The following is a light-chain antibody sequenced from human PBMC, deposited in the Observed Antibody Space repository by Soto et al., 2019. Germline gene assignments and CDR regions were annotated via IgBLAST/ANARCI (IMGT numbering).Light chain of an antibody. Sequence: QSVLTQPPSVSGAPGQWVTISCTGSSSNIGAGYDVPWYQQLPGTAPKLLIYGNSNRPSGVPDRFSGSKSGTSASLAITGLQAEDEADYYCQSYDSSLSGGVFGGGTKLTVL. CDR2: GNS. V-gene: IGLV1-40*01. J-gene: IGLJ3*02. CDR3: QSYDSSLSGGV. CDR1: SSNIGAGYD.